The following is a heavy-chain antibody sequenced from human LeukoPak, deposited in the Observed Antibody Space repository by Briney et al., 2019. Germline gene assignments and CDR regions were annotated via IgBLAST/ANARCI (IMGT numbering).Heavy chain of an antibody. D-gene: IGHD6-13*01. CDR1: GFTFDVYA. J-gene: IGHJ4*02. Sequence: GRSLRLSCAASGFTFDVYAMHWVRQAPGKGLEWVSGISWHSGSIGYADSVKGRFTISRDNAKNSLYLQMNSLRAEDTALYYCAKDSSSWYYFDYWGQGTLVTVSS. CDR3: AKDSSSWYYFDY. V-gene: IGHV3-9*01. CDR2: ISWHSGSI.